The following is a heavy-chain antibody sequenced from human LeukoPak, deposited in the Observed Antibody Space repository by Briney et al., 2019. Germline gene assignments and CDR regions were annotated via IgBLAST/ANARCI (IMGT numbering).Heavy chain of an antibody. D-gene: IGHD3-10*01. J-gene: IGHJ4*02. CDR1: AGSITTSS. V-gene: IGHV4-59*01. Sequence: TETLSPTCTVSAGSITTSSSSWIRPPPATSLAWIGYIYYSGSNNYSPFLMSRVTISVVTSKNQFFLKLSSVTAADTAVYYCAREYYYGSGSYLPGYWGQGTLVTVSS. CDR2: IYYSGSN. CDR3: AREYYYGSGSYLPGY.